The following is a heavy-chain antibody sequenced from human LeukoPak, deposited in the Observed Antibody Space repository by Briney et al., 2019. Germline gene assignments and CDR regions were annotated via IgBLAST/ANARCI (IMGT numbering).Heavy chain of an antibody. D-gene: IGHD1-26*01. J-gene: IGHJ4*02. CDR2: IKQDGSEK. CDR3: ARDVRAFDY. V-gene: IGHV3-7*01. Sequence: GGSLRLSCAASGFNFSSYWMSWVRQAPGKGLEWVANIKQDGSEKYYVDSVKGRFTISRDNAKNSLYLQMNSLRAEDTAVYYCARDVRAFDYWGQGTLVTVSS. CDR1: GFNFSSYW.